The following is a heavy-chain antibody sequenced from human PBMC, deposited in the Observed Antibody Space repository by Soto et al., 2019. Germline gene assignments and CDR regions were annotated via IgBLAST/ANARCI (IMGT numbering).Heavy chain of an antibody. CDR2: IIPIFGTA. J-gene: IGHJ6*02. V-gene: IGHV1-69*13. CDR1: GGTFSSYA. D-gene: IGHD3-10*01. Sequence: ASVKVSCKASGGTFSSYAISWVRQAPGQGLEWMGGIIPIFGTANYAQKFQGRVTITADESTSTAYMELSSLRSEDTAVYYCARDLNSEEDYYGMDVWGQGTTVTVLL. CDR3: ARDLNSEEDYYGMDV.